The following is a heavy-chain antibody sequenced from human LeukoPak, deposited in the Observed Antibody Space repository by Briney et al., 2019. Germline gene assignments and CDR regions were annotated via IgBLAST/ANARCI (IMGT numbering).Heavy chain of an antibody. CDR1: GFSVSSKY. CDR2: IYSGGST. D-gene: IGHD3-10*01. Sequence: PGGSLRLSCAASGFSVSSKYMNWVRQAPGKGLEWVSVIYSGGSTYYADSVKGRFTISRDNSKNTLYLQMNSLRAEDTAVYYCAKDLLLWFGELLADYYYYYGMDVWGQGTTVTVSS. CDR3: AKDLLLWFGELLADYYYYYGMDV. V-gene: IGHV3-53*05. J-gene: IGHJ6*02.